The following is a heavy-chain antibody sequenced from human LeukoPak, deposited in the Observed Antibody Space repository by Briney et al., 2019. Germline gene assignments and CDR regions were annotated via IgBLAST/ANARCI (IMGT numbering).Heavy chain of an antibody. CDR2: IHNNGDI. CDR1: GDSIKSYY. Sequence: SETLSLTCIVSGDSIKSYYWNWIRQAPGKALEWIGHIHNNGDIAYNFSLKSRVTISMDTSKNQFSLKLSPVTAADTAVYYCGRWGYFDSGNYFVVDYWGQGTVVTVSS. D-gene: IGHD3-22*01. V-gene: IGHV4-59*01. J-gene: IGHJ4*02. CDR3: GRWGYFDSGNYFVVDY.